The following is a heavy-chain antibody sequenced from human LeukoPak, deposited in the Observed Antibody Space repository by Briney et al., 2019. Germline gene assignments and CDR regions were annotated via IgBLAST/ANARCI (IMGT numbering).Heavy chain of an antibody. V-gene: IGHV4-34*01. CDR2: INHSGST. CDR3: ASRGYCSSTSCYAFDY. CDR1: GGSFSGYY. D-gene: IGHD2-2*01. Sequence: SETLSLTCAVYGGSFSGYYWSWIRQPPGKGLEWIGEINHSGSTNYNPSFKSRVTISVDTSKNQFSLKLSSVTAADTAVYYCASRGYCSSTSCYAFDYWGQGTLVTVSS. J-gene: IGHJ4*02.